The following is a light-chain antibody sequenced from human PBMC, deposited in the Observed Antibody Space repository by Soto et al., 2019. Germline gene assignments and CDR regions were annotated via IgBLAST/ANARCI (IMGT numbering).Light chain of an antibody. CDR2: DAS. CDR3: QQRSNWPPLT. CDR1: QSVNKH. J-gene: IGKJ4*01. V-gene: IGKV3-11*01. Sequence: EIVFTQSPATLSVSPGERATLSCRASQSVNKHLAWYQQRPGQAPRLLIYDASNRATGIPARFSGSGSGTDFTLTISSLEPEDFAVYYCQQRSNWPPLTFGGGTKVDIK.